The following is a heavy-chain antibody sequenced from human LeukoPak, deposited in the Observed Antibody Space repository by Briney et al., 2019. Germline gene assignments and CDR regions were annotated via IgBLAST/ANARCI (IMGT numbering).Heavy chain of an antibody. J-gene: IGHJ5*02. CDR2: IDLDGSKK. D-gene: IGHD2-8*01. CDR1: GFTFSSSW. CDR3: ARGLSNGGSPYNWFGP. Sequence: GGSLRLSCEASGFTFSSSWMDWLRQAPGKGLEWVANIDLDGSKKNYVDSVKGRFTISRDNGKSSLHLQMNSLRAEDTVVYYCARGLSNGGSPYNWFGPWGQGTLVTVSS. V-gene: IGHV3-7*04.